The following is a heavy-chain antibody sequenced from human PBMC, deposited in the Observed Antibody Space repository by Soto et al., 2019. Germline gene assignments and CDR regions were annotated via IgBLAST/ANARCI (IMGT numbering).Heavy chain of an antibody. CDR3: AIDPKRITIFGVVTPPFDP. Sequence: LRLSCAASGFTFSSYAMSWVRQAPGKGLEWVSAISGSGGSTYYADSVKGRFTISRDNSKNTLYLQMNSLRAEDTAVYYCAIDPKRITIFGVVTPPFDPWGQGTLVTVSS. V-gene: IGHV3-23*01. J-gene: IGHJ5*02. CDR1: GFTFSSYA. D-gene: IGHD3-3*01. CDR2: ISGSGGST.